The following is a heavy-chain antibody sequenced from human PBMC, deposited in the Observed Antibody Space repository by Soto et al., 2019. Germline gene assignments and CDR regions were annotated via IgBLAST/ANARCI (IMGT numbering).Heavy chain of an antibody. J-gene: IGHJ6*03. CDR1: GYSFSSYW. V-gene: IGHV5-51*01. Sequence: PGESLKISCKGSGYSFSSYWIGWVRQMPGKGLEWMGIIYPGDSSTRYSPSFQGQVTISADKSISTAYLQWSSLKASDTAIYYCARHVTTNCYYYMDVWGKGTTVTVSS. CDR3: ARHVTTNCYYYMDV. CDR2: IYPGDSST. D-gene: IGHD4-4*01.